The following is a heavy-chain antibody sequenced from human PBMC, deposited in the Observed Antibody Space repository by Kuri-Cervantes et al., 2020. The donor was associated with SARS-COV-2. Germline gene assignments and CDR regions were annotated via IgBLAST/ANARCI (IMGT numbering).Heavy chain of an antibody. CDR2: IIPIFGTA. D-gene: IGHD1-1*01. Sequence: SVKVSCKASGGTFSSYAISWVRQAPGQGLEWMGGIIPIFGTANYAQKFQGRVTITTDESTSTAYMELGSLRSEDTAVDYCASGVLKPTQSYYMDVWGKGTTVTVSS. J-gene: IGHJ6*03. CDR1: GGTFSSYA. V-gene: IGHV1-69*05. CDR3: ASGVLKPTQSYYMDV.